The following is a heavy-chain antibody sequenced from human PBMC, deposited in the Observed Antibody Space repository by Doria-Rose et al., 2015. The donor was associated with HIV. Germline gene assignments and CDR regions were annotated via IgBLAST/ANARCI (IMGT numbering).Heavy chain of an antibody. CDR2: IFSDDER. V-gene: IGHV2-26*01. J-gene: IGHJ4*02. CDR3: ARIKSSRWYHKYYFDF. Sequence: QITLKESGPALVKPTETLTLTCTVSGVSLSSPGMGVSWIRQPPGKALEWLANIFSDDERSCKASLKSKRTISRRTSKSQVVLTMTDMDPVDAATYYCARIKSSRWYHKYYFDFWGQGTLVIVSA. CDR1: GVSLSSPGMG. D-gene: IGHD6-13*01.